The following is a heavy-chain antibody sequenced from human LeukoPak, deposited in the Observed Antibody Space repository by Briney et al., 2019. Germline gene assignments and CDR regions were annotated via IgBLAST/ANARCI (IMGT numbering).Heavy chain of an antibody. J-gene: IGHJ6*02. CDR2: THHSGKT. V-gene: IGHV4-59*01. D-gene: IGHD1-1*01. CDR1: GGPISSYY. CDR3: ARLSPLERTGSSYYHALDV. Sequence: SETLSLTCTVSGGPISSYYWSWIRQPPGKGLDWIGYTHHSGKTNYNPSLQSRVSISIDASKNQFSLKLTSVTAADTAVYYCARLSPLERTGSSYYHALDVWGQGTTVTVSS.